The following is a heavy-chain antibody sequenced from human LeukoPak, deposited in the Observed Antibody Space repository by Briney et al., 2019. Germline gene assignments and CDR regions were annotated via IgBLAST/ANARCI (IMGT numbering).Heavy chain of an antibody. V-gene: IGHV4-4*07. D-gene: IGHD3-10*01. CDR2: IYTSGST. CDR1: GGSISSYY. Sequence: KPSETLSLTCTVSGGSISSYYWSWIRQPAGKGLEWIGRIYTSGSTNYNPSLKSRVTMSVDTSKNQFSLKLSSVTAADTAVYYCARDGSGSNSRHYYYYYYYMDVWGKGTTVTISS. CDR3: ARDGSGSNSRHYYYYYYYMDV. J-gene: IGHJ6*03.